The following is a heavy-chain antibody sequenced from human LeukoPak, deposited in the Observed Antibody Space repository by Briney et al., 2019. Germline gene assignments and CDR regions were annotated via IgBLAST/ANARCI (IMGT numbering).Heavy chain of an antibody. CDR2: IYNSEST. CDR3: ARDRDYYDSSGYYSDY. J-gene: IGHJ4*02. Sequence: SETLSLTCTVSGGSISSYYWTWIRQPPGKGLEWIGYIYNSESTNYNPSLKSRVTISVDTSKSQFSLKLTSVTAADTAMYYCARDRDYYDSSGYYSDYWGQGTLVTVSS. V-gene: IGHV4-4*08. CDR1: GGSISSYY. D-gene: IGHD3-22*01.